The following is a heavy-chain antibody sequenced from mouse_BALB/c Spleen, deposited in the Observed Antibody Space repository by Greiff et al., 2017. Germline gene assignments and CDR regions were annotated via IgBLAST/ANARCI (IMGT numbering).Heavy chain of an antibody. Sequence: VQLKEFGAELVKPGASVKISCKASGYTFTDYNMDWVKQSHGKSLEWIGDINPNYDSTSYNQKFKGKATLTVDESSSTAYMQLSSLTSEDSAVYYCARGSYGNYFDYWGQGTTLTVSS. CDR1: GYTFTDYN. J-gene: IGHJ2*01. V-gene: IGHV1-18*01. CDR2: INPNYDST. CDR3: ARGSYGNYFDY. D-gene: IGHD2-1*01.